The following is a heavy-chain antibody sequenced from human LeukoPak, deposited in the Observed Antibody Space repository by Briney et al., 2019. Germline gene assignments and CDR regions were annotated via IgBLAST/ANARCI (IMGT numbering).Heavy chain of an antibody. V-gene: IGHV4-4*07. D-gene: IGHD1-26*01. J-gene: IGHJ4*02. CDR3: ARVGGGSYSSHFDY. CDR1: GGSISSYY. Sequence: SETLSLTCTVSGGSISSYYWSWIRQPAGKGLEWIGRIYTSGGTNYNPSLKSRVTMSVDTSKNQFSPKLSSVTAADTAVYYCARVGGGSYSSHFDYWGQGTLVTVSS. CDR2: IYTSGGT.